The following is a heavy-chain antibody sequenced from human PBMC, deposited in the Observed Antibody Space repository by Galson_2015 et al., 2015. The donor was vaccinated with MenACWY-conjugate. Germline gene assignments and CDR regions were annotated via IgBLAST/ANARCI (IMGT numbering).Heavy chain of an antibody. V-gene: IGHV3-53*04. CDR3: ARDNWDGMDV. Sequence: SLRLSCAASGFTVSSHYMSWVRPAPGKGLGGVSIIYPGGSTYYADSVKGRFTISRHNSKNTLYLQMNSLRADDTAVYYCARDNWDGMDVWGQGTTVTVSS. D-gene: IGHD3-16*01. CDR2: IYPGGST. CDR1: GFTVSSHY. J-gene: IGHJ6*02.